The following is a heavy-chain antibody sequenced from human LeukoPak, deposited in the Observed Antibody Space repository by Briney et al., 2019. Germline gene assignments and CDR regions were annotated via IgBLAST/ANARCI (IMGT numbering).Heavy chain of an antibody. CDR1: GYTFTCYG. CDR2: ISAYNGNT. D-gene: IGHD2-8*01. Sequence: ASVKVSCKASGYTFTCYGISWVRQAPGQGLEWMGWISAYNGNTNYAQKLQGRVTMTTDTSTSTAYMELRSLRSDDTAVYYCARAVYADTYYYYGMDVWGQGTTVTVSS. CDR3: ARAVYADTYYYYGMDV. V-gene: IGHV1-18*01. J-gene: IGHJ6*02.